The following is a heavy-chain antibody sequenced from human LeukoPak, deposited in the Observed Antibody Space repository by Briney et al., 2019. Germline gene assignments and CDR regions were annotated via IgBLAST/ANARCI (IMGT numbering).Heavy chain of an antibody. Sequence: GGSLRLSCAASGFTFDDHGMSWVRQAPGKGLEWVSGIKWDGGRTGYADSVKGRFTISRDSAKNSVYLQMNSLRAEDTAVYYCAKWTNYYGSGSYYKSRYSYYMDVWGKGTTVTISS. CDR2: IKWDGGRT. CDR3: AKWTNYYGSGSYYKSRYSYYMDV. CDR1: GFTFDDHG. V-gene: IGHV3-20*04. J-gene: IGHJ6*03. D-gene: IGHD3-10*01.